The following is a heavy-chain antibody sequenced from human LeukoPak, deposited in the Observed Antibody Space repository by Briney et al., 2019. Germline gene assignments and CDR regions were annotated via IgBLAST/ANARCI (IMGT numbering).Heavy chain of an antibody. D-gene: IGHD3-16*02. Sequence: PGGSLRLSCAASGFTFSSYAMSWVRQAPGKGLEWVSAISGSGGSTYYADSVKGRFTISRDNSKNTLYLQMSSLRAEDTAVYYCAKDPWGSYHSNFDYWGQGTLVTVSS. J-gene: IGHJ4*02. CDR2: ISGSGGST. V-gene: IGHV3-23*01. CDR3: AKDPWGSYHSNFDY. CDR1: GFTFSSYA.